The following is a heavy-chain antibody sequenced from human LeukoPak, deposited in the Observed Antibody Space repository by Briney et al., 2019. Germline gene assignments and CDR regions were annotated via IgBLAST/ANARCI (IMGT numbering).Heavy chain of an antibody. Sequence: GGSLRLSCAASGFTFSSYAMSWVRQAPGKGLEWVSAISGSGGSTYYADSVKGRFTISSDNSKNTLYLQMNSLRAEDTAVYYCAKTARFVTSQMDWFDPWGQGTLVTVSS. CDR2: ISGSGGST. CDR3: AKTARFVTSQMDWFDP. V-gene: IGHV3-23*01. J-gene: IGHJ5*02. D-gene: IGHD2-2*01. CDR1: GFTFSSYA.